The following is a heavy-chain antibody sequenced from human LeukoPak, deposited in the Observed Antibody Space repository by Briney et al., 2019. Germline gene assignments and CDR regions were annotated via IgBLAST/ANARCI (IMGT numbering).Heavy chain of an antibody. V-gene: IGHV4-4*07. D-gene: IGHD3-22*01. CDR3: ARTSGYYPNYYYDY. CDR1: GGSISNYY. Sequence: SETLSLTCTVSGGSISNYYWNWIRQSAGKGLEWIGRIYSSGNTNYNPSLKSRVAMSLDTSKNQFSLTLSSVTAADTVVYHCARTSGYYPNYYYDYGGQGTLVTVS. J-gene: IGHJ4*02. CDR2: IYSSGNT.